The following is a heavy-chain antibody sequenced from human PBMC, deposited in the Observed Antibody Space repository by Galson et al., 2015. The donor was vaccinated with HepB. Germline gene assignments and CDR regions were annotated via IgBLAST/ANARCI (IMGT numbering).Heavy chain of an antibody. CDR2: ISGSGDST. CDR3: AKDGRGRDGAHYYYYYMDV. CDR1: GFTFSSYA. J-gene: IGHJ6*03. Sequence: LRLSCAASGFTFSSYAMSWVRQAPGQGLEWVSAISGSGDSTYYADSVKGRFTISRDNSKNTLYLQMNSLRAEDTAVYYCAKDGRGRDGAHYYYYYMDVWGKGTTVTVSS. D-gene: IGHD3-16*01. V-gene: IGHV3-23*01.